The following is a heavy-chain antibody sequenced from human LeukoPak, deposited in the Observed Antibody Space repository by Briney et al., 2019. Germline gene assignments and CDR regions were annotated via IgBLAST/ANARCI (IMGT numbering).Heavy chain of an antibody. D-gene: IGHD5-24*01. CDR3: ARADQWDGYKYCFDY. J-gene: IGHJ4*02. V-gene: IGHV1-8*01. CDR2: MNPNSGNT. Sequence: GASVKVSCKTSGYTFTSYDINWVRQATGEGLEWVGWMNPNSGNTGYAQKFLDRVSMTRNASISTAYMELSSLRSEDTAMYYCARADQWDGYKYCFDYWGQGTLVTVSS. CDR1: GYTFTSYD.